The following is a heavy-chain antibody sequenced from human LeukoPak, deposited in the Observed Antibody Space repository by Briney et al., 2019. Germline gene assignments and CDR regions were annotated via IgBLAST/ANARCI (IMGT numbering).Heavy chain of an antibody. J-gene: IGHJ6*02. Sequence: HGESLKISCKGSGFSFTTYWIVWVRQMPGKGLEWMGIIYPDDSDTRYSPSFQGQVTISADKSISTAYLQWSSLKASDTAMYYCARHGSYYYGSGELLPHYYGMDVWGQGTTVTVSS. CDR1: GFSFTTYW. CDR3: ARHGSYYYGSGELLPHYYGMDV. V-gene: IGHV5-51*01. CDR2: IYPDDSDT. D-gene: IGHD3-10*01.